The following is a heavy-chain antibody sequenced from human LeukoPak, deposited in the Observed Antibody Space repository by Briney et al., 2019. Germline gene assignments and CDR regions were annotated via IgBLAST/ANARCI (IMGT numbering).Heavy chain of an antibody. CDR2: IYYSGST. V-gene: IGHV4-61*08. J-gene: IGHJ4*02. CDR1: GGSISSGDYY. CDR3: AREAAGDFWSGYYLDY. Sequence: SETLSLTCTVSGGSISSGDYYWSWIRQPPGKGLEWIGYIYYSGSTNYNPSLKSRVTISVDTSKNQFSLKLSSVTAADTAVYYCAREAAGDFWSGYYLDYWGQGTLVTVSS. D-gene: IGHD3-3*01.